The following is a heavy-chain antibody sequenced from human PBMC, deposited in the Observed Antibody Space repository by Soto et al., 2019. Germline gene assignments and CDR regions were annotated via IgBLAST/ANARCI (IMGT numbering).Heavy chain of an antibody. CDR1: GFTLSDYY. J-gene: IGHJ5*02. Sequence: GGSLRLSCAASGFTLSDYYMTWIRQAPGKGLEWISYISTNSRYTKYADSVKGRFTISRDDAKNSLYLQMNSLRVEDTAVYCCARVYDILTSAWLDPWGQGTLVTVSS. CDR2: ISTNSRYT. CDR3: ARVYDILTSAWLDP. D-gene: IGHD3-9*01. V-gene: IGHV3-11*03.